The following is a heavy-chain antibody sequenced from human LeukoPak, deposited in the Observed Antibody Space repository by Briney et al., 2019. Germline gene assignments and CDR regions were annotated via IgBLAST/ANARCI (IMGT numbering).Heavy chain of an antibody. D-gene: IGHD6-13*01. CDR3: AKDESVIPAAVLDY. Sequence: PRGSLRLSCVASGFTFSSYAMSWVRQAPGKGLEWVSGISGSGGSTYYADSVKGRCTISRDNSKNTLYLQMNSLRAEDTAVYYCAKDESVIPAAVLDYWGQGTLVTVSS. V-gene: IGHV3-23*01. CDR2: ISGSGGST. J-gene: IGHJ4*02. CDR1: GFTFSSYA.